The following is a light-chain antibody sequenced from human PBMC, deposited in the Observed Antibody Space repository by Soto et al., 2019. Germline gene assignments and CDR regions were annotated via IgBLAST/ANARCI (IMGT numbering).Light chain of an antibody. CDR3: LQDYGYPRT. J-gene: IGKJ2*01. CDR1: QGIRND. CDR2: AAS. V-gene: IGKV1-6*01. Sequence: AIQMTQSPSSLSASVGDRVTITCRASQGIRNDLGWYQQKPGKAPKLLIYAASSLQSGVPSRFSGSGSGTDFTLTISSLQPDDFATYFCLQDYGYPRTFGQWTKLEIK.